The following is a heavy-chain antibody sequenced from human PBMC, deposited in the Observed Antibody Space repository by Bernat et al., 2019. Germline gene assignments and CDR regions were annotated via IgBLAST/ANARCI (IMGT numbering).Heavy chain of an antibody. Sequence: EVQLVESGGGLVQPGRSLRLSCAASGFTFDDYAMHWVRQAPGKGLEWVSGISWNSGSIGYADSVKGRFTISRDNAKNSLYLQMNSLSAEDTALYYCAKEDGGPIDYWGQGTLVTVSS. CDR3: AKEDGGPIDY. J-gene: IGHJ4*02. D-gene: IGHD3-10*01. CDR1: GFTFDDYA. CDR2: ISWNSGSI. V-gene: IGHV3-9*01.